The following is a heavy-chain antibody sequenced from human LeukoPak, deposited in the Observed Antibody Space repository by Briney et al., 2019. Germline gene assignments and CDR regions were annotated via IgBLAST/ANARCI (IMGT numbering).Heavy chain of an antibody. CDR2: ISSSSSYI. CDR3: ARVQRSSWAPAGY. J-gene: IGHJ4*02. D-gene: IGHD6-13*01. CDR1: GFTFSSYS. Sequence: GGSLRLSCAASGFTFSSYSMNWVRQAPGKGLESVSSISSSSSYIYYADSVKGRFTISRDNAKNSLYLQMNSLRAEDTAVYYCARVQRSSWAPAGYWGQGTLVTVSS. V-gene: IGHV3-21*01.